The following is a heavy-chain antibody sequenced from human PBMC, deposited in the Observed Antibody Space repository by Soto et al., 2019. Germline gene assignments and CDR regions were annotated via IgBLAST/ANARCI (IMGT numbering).Heavy chain of an antibody. CDR3: ARVQHRTTGTWHYYYGMDV. CDR1: GFTFSDYY. J-gene: IGHJ6*02. Sequence: QVQLVESGGGLVKPGGSLRLSCAASGFTFSDYYMSWIRQAPGKGLEWFSYISSSGSTIYYADSVKGRFTISRDNAKNSLYLQMNSLSAEDTAVYYCARVQHRTTGTWHYYYGMDVWGQGTTVTVSS. D-gene: IGHD1-1*01. CDR2: ISSSGSTI. V-gene: IGHV3-11*01.